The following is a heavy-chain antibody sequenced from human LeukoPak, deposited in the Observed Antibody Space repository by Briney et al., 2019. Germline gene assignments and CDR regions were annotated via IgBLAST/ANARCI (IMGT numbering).Heavy chain of an antibody. CDR2: IYGGGST. J-gene: IGHJ4*02. D-gene: IGHD4-17*01. CDR1: GFTVSSNF. V-gene: IGHV3-66*01. Sequence: GGSLRLSCAASGFTVSSNFMSWVRQAPGKGLEWGSVIYGGGSTYYADSVKGRFTISRDNSKNTLYLQMNSLRAEDTAVYYCAREGPDYGDYLFDYWGQGTLVTVSS. CDR3: AREGPDYGDYLFDY.